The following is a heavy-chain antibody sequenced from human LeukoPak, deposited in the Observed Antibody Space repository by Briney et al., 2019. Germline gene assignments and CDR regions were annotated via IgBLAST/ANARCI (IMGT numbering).Heavy chain of an antibody. D-gene: IGHD2-21*01. Sequence: GGSLSLSCAASGFPFSSYAMSWVRQAPGEGLEWVLPISGSGGSTYYADSVKGRFTISRDNSKNTLYLQMNSLRGEDTAVYDCAKDGGRRVFYCGGDCPFDYWGQGTLVAVRS. CDR3: AKDGGRRVFYCGGDCPFDY. CDR2: ISGSGGST. J-gene: IGHJ4*02. CDR1: GFPFSSYA. V-gene: IGHV3-23*01.